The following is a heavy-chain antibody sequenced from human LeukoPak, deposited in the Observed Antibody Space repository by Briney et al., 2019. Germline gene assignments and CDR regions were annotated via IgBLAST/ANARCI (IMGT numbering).Heavy chain of an antibody. CDR3: AREIAVGATYYFDY. CDR2: ISSSSSSI. CDR1: GFTFSSYS. Sequence: GGSLRLSCAASGFTFSSYSMNWVRQAPGKGLEWVSYISSSSSSIYYADSVKGRFTLSRDNAKNSLYLQMNSLRAEDTAVYYCAREIAVGATYYFDYWGQGTLVIVSS. D-gene: IGHD1-26*01. V-gene: IGHV3-48*01. J-gene: IGHJ4*02.